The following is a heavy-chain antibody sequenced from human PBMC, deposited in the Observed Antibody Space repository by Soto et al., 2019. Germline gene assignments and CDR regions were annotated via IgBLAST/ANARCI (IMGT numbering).Heavy chain of an antibody. Sequence: SETLSLTCTVSGGSVTSDEDYWTWIRQSPGKGLGWIGYISNSGSTGYNPSLKTRLSMSVDRSKNQFTLRLTSVTAADTAVYFCATESGSTYGYFDHWGQGTQVTVSS. CDR2: ISNSGST. CDR1: GGSVTSDEDY. V-gene: IGHV4-30-4*01. J-gene: IGHJ4*02. CDR3: ATESGSTYGYFDH. D-gene: IGHD5-18*01.